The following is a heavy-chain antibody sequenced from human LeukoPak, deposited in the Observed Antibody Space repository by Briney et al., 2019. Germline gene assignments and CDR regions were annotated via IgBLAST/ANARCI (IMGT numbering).Heavy chain of an antibody. J-gene: IGHJ3*02. Sequence: SETLSLTCTVSGGSISSYYWSWIRQPAGKGLEWIGRIYTTGSTDYNPSLKSRVTISADTSKNQFALKMRSVTAADTAVYYCAREGYSSDYYRAFDIWGQGTMVTVSS. D-gene: IGHD6-19*01. V-gene: IGHV4-4*07. CDR3: AREGYSSDYYRAFDI. CDR1: GGSISSYY. CDR2: IYTTGST.